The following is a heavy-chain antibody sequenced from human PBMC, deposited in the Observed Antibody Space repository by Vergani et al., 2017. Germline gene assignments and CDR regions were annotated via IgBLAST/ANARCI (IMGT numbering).Heavy chain of an antibody. J-gene: IGHJ3*02. Sequence: QLQLQESGSGLVKPSQTLSLTCAVSGGSISSGGYSWSWIRQPPGKGLEWIGYIYHSGSTYYNPSLKSRVTISVDRSKNQFSLKLSSVTAADTAVYYCARGVTGYSSSWYSNPGRDYAFDIWGQGTMVTVSS. CDR2: IYHSGST. D-gene: IGHD6-13*01. V-gene: IGHV4-30-2*01. CDR3: ARGVTGYSSSWYSNPGRDYAFDI. CDR1: GGSISSGGYS.